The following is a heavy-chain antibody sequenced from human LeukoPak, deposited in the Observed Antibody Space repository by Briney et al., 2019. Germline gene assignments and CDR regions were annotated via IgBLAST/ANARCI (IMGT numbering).Heavy chain of an antibody. CDR2: ISSSGSTT. J-gene: IGHJ4*02. D-gene: IGHD6-13*01. CDR1: GFTFSDYY. V-gene: IGHV3-11*01. Sequence: SGGSLRLSCAASGFTFSDYYMNWIRQAPGKGLEWVSSISSSGSTTNYADSAKGRFTISRDNAKNSLYLQMNSLRAEDTAVYYCAKKDGYTNSWSFDYWGQGTLVTVSS. CDR3: AKKDGYTNSWSFDY.